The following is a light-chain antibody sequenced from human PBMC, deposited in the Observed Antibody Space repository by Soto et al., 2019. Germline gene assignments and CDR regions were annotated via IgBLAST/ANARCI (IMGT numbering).Light chain of an antibody. V-gene: IGKV1-39*01. CDR1: QTINTY. Sequence: DIQMTQSPSSLSASVGDRVTITCRASQTINTYLNWYQQKSGKAPKLLINAAFRLQSGVPSRFSGSGSGTDFTLTISSLHPDDSAIYFCQQSYDSPTVGQGTRLEIK. CDR2: AAF. J-gene: IGKJ5*01. CDR3: QQSYDSPT.